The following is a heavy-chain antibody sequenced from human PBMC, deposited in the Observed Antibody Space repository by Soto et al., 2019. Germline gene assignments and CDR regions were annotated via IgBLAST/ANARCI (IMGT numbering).Heavy chain of an antibody. CDR2: ISGSGGST. CDR1: GFTFSSYD. Sequence: EEQLLESGGGLVQPGGSLRLSCVASGFTFSSYDMNWVRQAPGKGLEWVATISGSGGSTHDADSVKGRFTISRDNFKNTLYLQMNSLRAEDTAVYYWAKDVAIFGVEDYQLDYNYGMDVWGQGTTVTVSS. D-gene: IGHD3-3*01. V-gene: IGHV3-23*01. J-gene: IGHJ6*02. CDR3: AKDVAIFGVEDYQLDYNYGMDV.